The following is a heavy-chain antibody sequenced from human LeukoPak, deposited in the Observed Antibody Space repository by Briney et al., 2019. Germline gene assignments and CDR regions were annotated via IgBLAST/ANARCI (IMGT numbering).Heavy chain of an antibody. CDR1: GGSFSGYY. D-gene: IGHD6-6*01. J-gene: IGHJ4*02. Sequence: SETLSLTCAVYGGSFSGYYWSWIRQPPGKGLERIGYIYYSGSTNYNPSLKSRVTISVDTSKNQFSLKLSSVTAADTAVYYCARGVYSSSPNFDYWGQGTLVTVSS. V-gene: IGHV4-59*08. CDR2: IYYSGST. CDR3: ARGVYSSSPNFDY.